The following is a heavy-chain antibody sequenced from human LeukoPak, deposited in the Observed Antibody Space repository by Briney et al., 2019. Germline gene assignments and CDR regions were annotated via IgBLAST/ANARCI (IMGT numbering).Heavy chain of an antibody. CDR3: ARFRSAADHPDS. CDR2: ISHTGIT. D-gene: IGHD1-14*01. Sequence: SETLSLTRTVSGASITNYYWSWLRQPPGKGLEWIGYISHTGITNYNPSLESRVIISADTSRNQFSLKLTSMTAADTAVYYCARFRSAADHPDSWGQGTLVTVSS. CDR1: GASITNYY. J-gene: IGHJ4*02. V-gene: IGHV4-59*01.